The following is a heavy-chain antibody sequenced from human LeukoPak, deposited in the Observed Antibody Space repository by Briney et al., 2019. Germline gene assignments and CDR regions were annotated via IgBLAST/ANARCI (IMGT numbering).Heavy chain of an antibody. CDR3: AKDIELFMS. CDR1: GFTFRNFA. D-gene: IGHD1-26*01. V-gene: IGHV3-23*01. Sequence: PGGSLRLSCAAPGFTFRNFAMSWVRQAPGKGLEWVSGLSHGGTRTFYAASVKGRFTISRDDSNSTLFLQMDNLRVEDTATYYCAKDIELFMSWGQGTLVIVSS. CDR2: LSHGGTRT. J-gene: IGHJ5*02.